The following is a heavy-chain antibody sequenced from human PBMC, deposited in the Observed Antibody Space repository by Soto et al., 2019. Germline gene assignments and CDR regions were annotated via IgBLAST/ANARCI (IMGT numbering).Heavy chain of an antibody. V-gene: IGHV1-69*13. Sequence: SVKVSCKASGGTFSSYAISWVRQAPGQGLEWMGGIIPIFGTANYAQKFQGRVTITADESTSTAYMELSSLRSEDTAVYYCARSIAARLDYFDYWGQGTLVTVSS. D-gene: IGHD6-6*01. CDR3: ARSIAARLDYFDY. CDR2: IIPIFGTA. CDR1: GGTFSSYA. J-gene: IGHJ4*02.